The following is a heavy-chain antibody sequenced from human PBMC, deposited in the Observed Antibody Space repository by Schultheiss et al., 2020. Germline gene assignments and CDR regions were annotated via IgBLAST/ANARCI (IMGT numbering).Heavy chain of an antibody. CDR3: ARHGVVTAYGMDV. J-gene: IGHJ6*02. CDR2: IYYSGST. Sequence: SETLSLTCTVSGGSISSSSYYWGWIRQPPGKGLEWIGSIYYSGSTYYNPSLKSRVTISVDTSKNQFSLKLSSVTAADTAVYYCARHGVVTAYGMDVWGQGTTVTGYS. CDR1: GGSISSSSYY. D-gene: IGHD2-21*02. V-gene: IGHV4-39*01.